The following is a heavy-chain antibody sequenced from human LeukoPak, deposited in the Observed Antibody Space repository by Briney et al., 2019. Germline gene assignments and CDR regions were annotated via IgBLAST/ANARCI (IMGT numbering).Heavy chain of an antibody. V-gene: IGHV3-30*04. CDR2: ISYDGVNK. Sequence: GRSLRLSCAASGFNLDDYAMHWVRQASGKGLDWVAVISYDGVNKYYADSVKGRFTVTRDNSKNTLYLQMNSLRAEDTALYYCARVHNTDPPFDHWGQGTLVTVSS. CDR1: GFNLDDYA. CDR3: ARVHNTDPPFDH. D-gene: IGHD1-14*01. J-gene: IGHJ4*02.